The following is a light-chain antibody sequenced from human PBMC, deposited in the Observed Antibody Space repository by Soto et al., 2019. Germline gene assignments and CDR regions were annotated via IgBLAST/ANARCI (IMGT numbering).Light chain of an antibody. Sequence: EIVLTQSPATLSLSPGERATLSCRASQSVRFYLAWYQQKPGQAPRLLIYDASNRATGIPARFSGGGSGTDLTVTIDSLEPEDFAVYYCQQRSAWPYTFGQGTKLEIK. J-gene: IGKJ2*01. CDR3: QQRSAWPYT. V-gene: IGKV3-11*01. CDR1: QSVRFY. CDR2: DAS.